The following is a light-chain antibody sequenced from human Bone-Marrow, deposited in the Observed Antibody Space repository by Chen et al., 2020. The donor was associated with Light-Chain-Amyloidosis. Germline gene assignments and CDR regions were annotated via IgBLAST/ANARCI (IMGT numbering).Light chain of an antibody. CDR2: GAS. CDR3: QQYNRWPLWT. J-gene: IGKJ1*01. V-gene: IGKV3-15*01. Sequence: EIVMTQSPAPLSVSPGERATLSCRASQSVGSNLAWYQQKPGQAPRLLIYGASTRATGIPARFSGSGSGTEFTLTISSLQSEDFAVFYCQQYNRWPLWTFGQGTKVEIK. CDR1: QSVGSN.